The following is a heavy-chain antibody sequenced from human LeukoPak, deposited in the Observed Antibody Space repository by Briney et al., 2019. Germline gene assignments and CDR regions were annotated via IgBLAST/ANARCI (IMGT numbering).Heavy chain of an antibody. D-gene: IGHD5-24*01. J-gene: IGHJ6*02. CDR3: AADRYREDYYGMDV. CDR1: GFTFSSYA. V-gene: IGHV3-23*01. Sequence: PGVSLRLSCAASGFTFSSYAMSWVRQAPGKGLEWVSTVVAGGETTDYSDSVKGRFTISRDNSENTLFLQMNSLTAEDTAVYYCAADRYREDYYGMDVWGQGTTVTVSS. CDR2: VVAGGETT.